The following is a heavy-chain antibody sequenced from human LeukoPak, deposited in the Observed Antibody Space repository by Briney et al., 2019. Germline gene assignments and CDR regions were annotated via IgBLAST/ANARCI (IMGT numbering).Heavy chain of an antibody. CDR1: VYTFTSYG. CDR3: ARDEARGVISYY. CDR2: ISAYNGNT. J-gene: IGHJ4*02. D-gene: IGHD3-10*01. Sequence: ASVTVSCKASVYTFTSYGISWVRQAPGQGLEWMGWISAYNGNTNYAQKLQGRVTMTTDTSTSTAYMELRSLRSDDTAVYYCARDEARGVISYYWGQGTLVTVSS. V-gene: IGHV1-18*01.